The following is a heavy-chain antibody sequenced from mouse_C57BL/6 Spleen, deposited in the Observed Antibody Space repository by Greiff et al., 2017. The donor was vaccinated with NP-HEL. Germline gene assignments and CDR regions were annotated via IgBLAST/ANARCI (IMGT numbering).Heavy chain of an antibody. CDR1: GYTFTSYW. V-gene: IGHV1-52*01. Sequence: QVQLQQPGAELVRPGSSVKLSCKASGYTFTSYWMHWVKQRPIQGLEWIGNIDPSDSETHYNQKFKDKATLTVDKSSSTAYMQLSSLTSEDSAVYYCARGVSSSWYFDVWGTGTTVTVSS. D-gene: IGHD1-1*01. J-gene: IGHJ1*03. CDR3: ARGVSSSWYFDV. CDR2: IDPSDSET.